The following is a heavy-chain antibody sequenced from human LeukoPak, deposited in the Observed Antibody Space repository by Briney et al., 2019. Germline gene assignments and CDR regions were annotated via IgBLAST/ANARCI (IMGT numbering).Heavy chain of an antibody. V-gene: IGHV1-69*04. D-gene: IGHD3-10*01. CDR2: IIPIFGIA. Sequence: GSSVKVSCKASGGTFSSYAISWVRQAPGQGLEWMGRIIPIFGIANYAQKFQGRVTITADKSTSTAYMELSSLRSEDTAVYYCARELRVRWIGESLDYWGQGTLVTVSS. J-gene: IGHJ4*02. CDR1: GGTFSSYA. CDR3: ARELRVRWIGESLDY.